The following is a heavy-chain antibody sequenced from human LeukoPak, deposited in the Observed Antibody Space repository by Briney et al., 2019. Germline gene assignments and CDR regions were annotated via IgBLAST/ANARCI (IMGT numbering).Heavy chain of an antibody. CDR1: GFTFSTYE. J-gene: IGHJ3*02. CDR3: ARDGDSGNPAPFDI. D-gene: IGHD6-19*01. Sequence: GGSLRLSCAASGFTFSTYEMAWVRQAPGKGLEWVAYISRSGTNIYYADSVKGRFTISRDNAKNSLYLQMNSLRAEDTAVYYCARDGDSGNPAPFDIWGQGTMVTVSS. V-gene: IGHV3-48*03. CDR2: ISRSGTNI.